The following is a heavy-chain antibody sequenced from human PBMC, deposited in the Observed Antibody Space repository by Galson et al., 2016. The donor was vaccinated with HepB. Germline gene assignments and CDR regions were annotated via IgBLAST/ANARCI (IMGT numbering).Heavy chain of an antibody. CDR2: FYGGGTI. CDR1: GFTVSSNH. J-gene: IGHJ4*02. Sequence: SLRLSCVASGFTVSSNHMSWVRQAPGKGLEWISVFYGGGTINYADSVKGRFTVSREKSENTLFLQMNSLRADDTAVYYCARLRPEYNYAYDYWGQGTLVTVSS. V-gene: IGHV3-53*01. CDR3: ARLRPEYNYAYDY. D-gene: IGHD5-18*01.